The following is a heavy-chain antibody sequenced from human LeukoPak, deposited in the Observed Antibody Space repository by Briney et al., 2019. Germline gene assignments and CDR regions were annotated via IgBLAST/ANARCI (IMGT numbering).Heavy chain of an antibody. CDR1: GFTLSSYG. V-gene: IGHV3-30*18. CDR3: AKDPPYCSGGSCQGEAFDI. Sequence: GRCLRLSCAASGFTLSSYGMYWVRQAPGKGLEWGAVISYDGSNKYYADSVKGRFTISRDNSKNTLYLQMNSLRDEDTAVYYCAKDPPYCSGGSCQGEAFDIWGQGTMVTVSS. D-gene: IGHD2-15*01. CDR2: ISYDGSNK. J-gene: IGHJ3*02.